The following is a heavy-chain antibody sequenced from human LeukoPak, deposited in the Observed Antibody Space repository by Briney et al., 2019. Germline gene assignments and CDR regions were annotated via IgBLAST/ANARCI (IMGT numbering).Heavy chain of an antibody. CDR2: ISGSGGST. D-gene: IGHD3-3*01. V-gene: IGHV3-23*01. CDR3: VRDARITIFGVVRRQADWFDP. Sequence: PGGSLRLSCAASGFTFSSYAMSWVRQAPGKGLEWVSAISGSGGSTYYADSVKGRFTISRDNSKNTLYLQMNSLRAEDTAVYYCVRDARITIFGVVRRQADWFDPWGQGTLVTVSS. J-gene: IGHJ5*02. CDR1: GFTFSSYA.